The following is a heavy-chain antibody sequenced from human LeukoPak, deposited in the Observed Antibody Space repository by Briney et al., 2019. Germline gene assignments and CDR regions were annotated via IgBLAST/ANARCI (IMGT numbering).Heavy chain of an antibody. D-gene: IGHD3-10*01. Sequence: GGSLRLSCAASGFTFSSYGMHWVRQAPGKGLEWVAVISYDGSNKYYADSVKGRFTISRDNSKNTLYLQMNSLRSEDTAVYYCARDLIRALGRPSYGSGSYYTDRFDYWGQGTLVTVSS. V-gene: IGHV3-30*03. J-gene: IGHJ4*02. CDR3: ARDLIRALGRPSYGSGSYYTDRFDY. CDR2: ISYDGSNK. CDR1: GFTFSSYG.